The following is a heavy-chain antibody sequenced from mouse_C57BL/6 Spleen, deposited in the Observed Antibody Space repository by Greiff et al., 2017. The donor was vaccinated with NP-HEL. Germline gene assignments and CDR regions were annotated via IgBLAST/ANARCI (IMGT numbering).Heavy chain of an antibody. D-gene: IGHD2-4*01. V-gene: IGHV5-17*01. Sequence: EVQLVESGGGLVKPGGSLKLSCAASGFTFSDSGMHWVRQAPEKGLEWVAYISSGSSTIYYADTVKGRFTISRDNAKNTLFLQMTSVRSEYTAMYYCARPGDYEGFADWGKGTLVTVSA. CDR3: ARPGDYEGFAD. CDR2: ISSGSSTI. J-gene: IGHJ3*01. CDR1: GFTFSDSG.